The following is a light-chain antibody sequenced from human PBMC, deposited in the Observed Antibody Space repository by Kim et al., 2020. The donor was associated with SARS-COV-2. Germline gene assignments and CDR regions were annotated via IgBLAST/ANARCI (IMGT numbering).Light chain of an antibody. CDR3: ATWDDSLNGIV. CDR2: NDD. V-gene: IGLV1-44*01. J-gene: IGLJ2*01. Sequence: QSVLTQVPSVSGTPGQRVAISCHGSTSNVGDNLVTWHRQIPGGAPKLVIYNDDQRPSGVPDRFSGSKSGTAASLVISGLQSEDEGDYYCATWDDSLNGIVFGGGTQLTVL. CDR1: TSNVGDNL.